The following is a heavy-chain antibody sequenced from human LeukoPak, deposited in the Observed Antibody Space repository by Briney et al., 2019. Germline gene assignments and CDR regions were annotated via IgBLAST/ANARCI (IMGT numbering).Heavy chain of an antibody. Sequence: SETLSLTCTVSGYSISSGYYWGWIRQPPGKGLEWIGSIYHSGSTYYNPSLKSRVTISVDTSKNQFSLKLSSVTAADTAVYYCARATIWAYCGGDCYQNYYYYCYMDVWGKGTTVTISS. J-gene: IGHJ6*03. CDR3: ARATIWAYCGGDCYQNYYYYCYMDV. D-gene: IGHD2-21*02. CDR1: GYSISSGYY. CDR2: IYHSGST. V-gene: IGHV4-38-2*02.